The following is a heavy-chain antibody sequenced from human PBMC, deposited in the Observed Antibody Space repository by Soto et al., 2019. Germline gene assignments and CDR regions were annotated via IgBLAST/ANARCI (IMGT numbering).Heavy chain of an antibody. CDR1: GYTFSSYG. D-gene: IGHD3-9*01. Sequence: QVQLVQSGAEVKKPGASVKVSCKASGYTFSSYGINWVRQAPGQGLEWLGWVSPYDGYTSYAQILQGRVSMTTDTSTTTAYMEVRSLRSDAAAVYYCARGGYYDSSASRNYFYYGMNVWGQGTTVTVSS. V-gene: IGHV1-18*01. CDR3: ARGGYYDSSASRNYFYYGMNV. J-gene: IGHJ6*02. CDR2: VSPYDGYT.